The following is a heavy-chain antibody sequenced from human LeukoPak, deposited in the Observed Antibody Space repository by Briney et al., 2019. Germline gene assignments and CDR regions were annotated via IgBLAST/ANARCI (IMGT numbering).Heavy chain of an antibody. V-gene: IGHV1-2*02. CDR2: ITSNSGGT. CDR1: GYTFTSYG. Sequence: ATVKVSCKASGYTFTSYGISWVRQAPGRGLEWMGWITSNSGGTNSAQKFQGRVTMTRDTSISTDHMELSRLRSDDTAVYYCARPPHINLARGVLHFDYWGQGTLVTV. J-gene: IGHJ4*02. CDR3: ARPPHINLARGVLHFDY. D-gene: IGHD3-10*01.